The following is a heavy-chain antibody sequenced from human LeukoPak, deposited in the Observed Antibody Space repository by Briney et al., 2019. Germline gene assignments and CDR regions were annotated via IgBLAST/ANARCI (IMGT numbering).Heavy chain of an antibody. CDR2: IYPGDSDT. V-gene: IGHV5-51*01. J-gene: IGHJ4*02. D-gene: IGHD3-16*01. Sequence: GESLQISCKGSGYNFTNYWIGWVRQLPGKGLEWMGIIYPGDSDTRYSPSFQGQVTISADKSISTAYLQWSSLKASDTAMYYCARHHDDYGSKIDYWGQGTLVTVSS. CDR1: GYNFTNYW. CDR3: ARHHDDYGSKIDY.